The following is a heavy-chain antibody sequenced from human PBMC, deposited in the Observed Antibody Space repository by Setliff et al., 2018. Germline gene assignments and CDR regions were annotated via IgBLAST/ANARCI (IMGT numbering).Heavy chain of an antibody. CDR3: TTDRAGCYGTTCFNAFEI. V-gene: IGHV3-15*07. Sequence: GGSLRLSCAVSGFTFSYAWMHWVRQAPGKGLEWVGRIKSKTDGGSIDYAAPVKDRFTISRDDSKATLYLYMDSLKTEDTAVYYCTTDRAGCYGTTCFNAFEIWGHGTMVTVSS. J-gene: IGHJ3*02. CDR1: GFTFSYAW. D-gene: IGHD2-2*01. CDR2: IKSKTDGGSI.